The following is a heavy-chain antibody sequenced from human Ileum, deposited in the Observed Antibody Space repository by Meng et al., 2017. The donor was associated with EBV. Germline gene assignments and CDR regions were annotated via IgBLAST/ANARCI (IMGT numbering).Heavy chain of an antibody. J-gene: IGHJ4*02. Sequence: QGQLQESAPGLVKPSGTLSLTCAVSGDSISSNNWWSWVRQPPGKGLEWIGEIYHSGSTNYSPSFKSRVTMSVDKSKNQISLNLSSVTAADTAVYYCASGRDYAWHSWGRGTLVTVSS. D-gene: IGHD4-17*01. CDR1: GDSISSNNW. V-gene: IGHV4-4*02. CDR2: IYHSGST. CDR3: ASGRDYAWHS.